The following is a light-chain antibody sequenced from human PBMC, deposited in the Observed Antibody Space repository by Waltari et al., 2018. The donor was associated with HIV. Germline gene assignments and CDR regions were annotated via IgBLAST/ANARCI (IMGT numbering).Light chain of an antibody. V-gene: IGKV2-28*01. CDR3: MQALQTPRT. CDR2: LGS. CDR1: QSLLHSNGYNY. Sequence: DIVMTQSPLSLPGTAGEPASISCRSSQSLLHSNGYNYLDWYLQKPGQSPQLLIYLGSNRASGVPDRFSGSGSGTDFTLKISRVEAEDVGVYYCMQALQTPRTFGGGTKVEIK. J-gene: IGKJ4*01.